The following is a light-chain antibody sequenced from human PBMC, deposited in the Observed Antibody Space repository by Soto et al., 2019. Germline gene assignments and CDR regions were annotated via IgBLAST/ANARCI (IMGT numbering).Light chain of an antibody. J-gene: IGKJ2*01. CDR2: SAS. CDR1: QSVSSSY. V-gene: IGKV3-20*01. Sequence: EIVLTQSPGTLSLSPGERATLSCRASQSVSSSYLAWYQQRPGQAPRLLIYSASSRATGIPHRFSGSGSGTDFTLTISRLEPEDFAVYYCQQYGSSPMYTFGQGTKLEIK. CDR3: QQYGSSPMYT.